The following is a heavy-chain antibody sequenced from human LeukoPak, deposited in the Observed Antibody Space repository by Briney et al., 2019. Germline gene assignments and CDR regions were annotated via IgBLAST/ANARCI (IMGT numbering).Heavy chain of an antibody. J-gene: IGHJ4*02. D-gene: IGHD3-22*01. Sequence: KTSGTLSLTCAVSGGSISSSNWWSWVRQPPGKGLEWIGEIYHSGSTNYNPSLKSRVTISVDKSKNQFSLKLSSVTAADTAVYYCARGIPGYFGTSGYYYEYWGQGTLVTVSS. CDR2: IYHSGST. V-gene: IGHV4-4*02. CDR3: ARGIPGYFGTSGYYYEY. CDR1: GGSISSSNW.